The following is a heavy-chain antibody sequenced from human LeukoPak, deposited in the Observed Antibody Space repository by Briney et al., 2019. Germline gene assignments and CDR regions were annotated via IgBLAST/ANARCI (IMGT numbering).Heavy chain of an antibody. CDR3: ARAVRGRVRGVRGGYYFDY. CDR1: GFTFSSYA. Sequence: PGGSLRLSCAASGFTFSSYAMHRVRQAPGKGLEWVSVIYSGGSTYCADSVKGRFTISRDNSKNTLYLQMNSLRAEDTAVYYCARAVRGRVRGVRGGYYFDYWGQGTLVTVSS. V-gene: IGHV3-53*01. J-gene: IGHJ4*02. D-gene: IGHD3-10*01. CDR2: IYSGGST.